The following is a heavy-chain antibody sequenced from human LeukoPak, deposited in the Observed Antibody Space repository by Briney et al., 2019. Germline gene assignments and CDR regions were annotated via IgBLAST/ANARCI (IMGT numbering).Heavy chain of an antibody. CDR3: VRLGRNSDTSGYYYYYDF. V-gene: IGHV3-21*01. CDR1: GYTFSSFS. CDR2: ISVRNNYI. D-gene: IGHD3-22*01. J-gene: IGHJ4*02. Sequence: GGSLRLSCVASGYTFSSFSINWVRQAPGKGLEWVSSISVRNNYIYYADSVRGRFSISRDDARDSLFLQMNSLRAEDTAVYYCVRLGRNSDTSGYYYYYDFWGQGTLVTVSS.